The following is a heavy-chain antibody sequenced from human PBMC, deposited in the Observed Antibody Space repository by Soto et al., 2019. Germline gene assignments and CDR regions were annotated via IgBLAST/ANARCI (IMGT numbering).Heavy chain of an antibody. CDR2: IIPIFGTA. Sequence: RASVEVSCKASEDTFRNYAISWVRQAPGQGLEWMGGIIPIFGTANYAQKFQGRVTITADTSANTVYLELSSLTSEEAAVYYCASTKSDSSAYYYWYLGLWGRGT. J-gene: IGHJ2*01. CDR3: ASTKSDSSAYYYWYLGL. V-gene: IGHV1-69*06. D-gene: IGHD3-22*01. CDR1: EDTFRNYA.